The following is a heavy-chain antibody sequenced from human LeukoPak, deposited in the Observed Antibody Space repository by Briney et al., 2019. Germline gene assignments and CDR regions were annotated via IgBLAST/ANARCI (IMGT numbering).Heavy chain of an antibody. V-gene: IGHV5-51*01. CDR3: ARQRGGPYSSGWYYFDY. CDR1: GYSFTSYW. CDR2: IYPGDSDT. D-gene: IGHD6-19*01. Sequence: GESLNISFKGSGYSFTSYWIGWVRQMPGKGLEWMGIIYPGDSDTSYSPSFQGQVTISADKSISTAYLQWSSLKASDTAMYYCARQRGGPYSSGWYYFDYWGQGTLVTVSS. J-gene: IGHJ4*02.